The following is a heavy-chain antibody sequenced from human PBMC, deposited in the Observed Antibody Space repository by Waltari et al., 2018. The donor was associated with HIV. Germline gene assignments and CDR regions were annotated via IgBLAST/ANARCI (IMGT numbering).Heavy chain of an antibody. D-gene: IGHD3-3*01. CDR1: GFGFSSYA. J-gene: IGHJ4*02. CDR3: VKGGGYYDSTGNVPFDY. CDR2: IGCGSDRS. Sequence: VQLLESGGGLVQSGGSLTLPCAASGFGFSSYALIWVRQGPGKGLGWVSSIGCGSDRSYYVDSGKGRFTISRDNSKNTLSLQMNGLRAEDTAVYYCVKGGGYYDSTGNVPFDYWGQGSLVTVSS. V-gene: IGHV3-23*01.